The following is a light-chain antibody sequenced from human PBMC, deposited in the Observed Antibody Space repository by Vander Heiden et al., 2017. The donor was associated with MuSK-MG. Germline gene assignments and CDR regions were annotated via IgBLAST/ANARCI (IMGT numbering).Light chain of an antibody. CDR2: EGS. V-gene: IGLV2-23*01. CDR3: CSYAGSVV. J-gene: IGLJ3*02. CDR1: SSDVGSYNL. Sequence: QSALTQPASLSVSPGQSLTLSCTGTSSDVGSYNLVSWYQHHPGKAPKLMIYEGSKRPSGVSNRFSGYKSGNTASLTISGLQAEDEADYFCCSYAGSVVFGGGTKLTVL.